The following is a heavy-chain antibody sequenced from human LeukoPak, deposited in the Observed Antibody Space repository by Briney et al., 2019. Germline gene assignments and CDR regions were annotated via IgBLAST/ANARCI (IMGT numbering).Heavy chain of an antibody. CDR2: ISSSGTT. D-gene: IGHD6-13*01. CDR1: GGSIRSYF. Sequence: NSSETLSLTCTVSGGSIRSYFWSWIRQPPGKGLEWIGCISSSGTTNYNPSLKTRVTISVDTSEKQFSLNLRSVTAADTAVYYCVRAGSSWSSYYYYYYMDVWGKGTTVTVSS. V-gene: IGHV4-59*01. CDR3: VRAGSSWSSYYYYYYMDV. J-gene: IGHJ6*03.